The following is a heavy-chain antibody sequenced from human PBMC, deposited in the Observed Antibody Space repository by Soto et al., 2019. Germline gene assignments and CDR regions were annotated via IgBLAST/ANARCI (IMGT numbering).Heavy chain of an antibody. J-gene: IGHJ6*02. CDR3: ARDKGFLVAVAAPYYYYGMGV. V-gene: IGHV1-46*01. Sequence: AAVKVSCKASGYTFTSYYMHWVRQAPAQGREWMGIINPSGGSTSYAQKFQGRVTMTRDTSTSTVYMELSSLRSEDTAVYYCARDKGFLVAVAAPYYYYGMGVWGQGTTVTVSS. CDR1: GYTFTSYY. CDR2: INPSGGST. D-gene: IGHD2-15*01.